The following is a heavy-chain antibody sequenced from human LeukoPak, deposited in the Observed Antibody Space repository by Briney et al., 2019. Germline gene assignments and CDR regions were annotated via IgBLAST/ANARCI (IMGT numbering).Heavy chain of an antibody. V-gene: IGHV1-24*01. CDR3: ATGGGYDILTGFVY. D-gene: IGHD3-9*01. CDR2: FDPEDGET. J-gene: IGHJ4*02. CDR1: GYTLTELS. Sequence: ASVKVSCKVSGYTLTELSMHWVGQAPGKGREWMGGFDPEDGETIYAQKFQGRVTMTEDTSTDTAYLELSSLRSEDTAVYYCATGGGYDILTGFVYWGQGALVTVSS.